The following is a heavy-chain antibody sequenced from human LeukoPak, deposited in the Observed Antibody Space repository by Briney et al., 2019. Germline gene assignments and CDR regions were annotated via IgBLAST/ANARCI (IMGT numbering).Heavy chain of an antibody. CDR1: GFTFSSYA. D-gene: IGHD3-3*01. Sequence: QPGGSLRLSCAASGFTFSSYAMYWVHQAPGKGLEWVAVILYDGSNKYYADSVKGRFTISRDNSKNTLYLQMNSLRAEDTAVYYCAKGRLRFLEWLLTYFDYWGQGTLVTVSS. CDR2: ILYDGSNK. V-gene: IGHV3-30*18. CDR3: AKGRLRFLEWLLTYFDY. J-gene: IGHJ4*02.